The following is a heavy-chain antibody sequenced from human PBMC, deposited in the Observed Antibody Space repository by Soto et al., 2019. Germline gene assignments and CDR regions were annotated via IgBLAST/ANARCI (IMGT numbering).Heavy chain of an antibody. CDR2: IYYSGST. Sequence: SETLSLTCTVSGGSISSYYWSWIRQPPGKGLEWIGYIYYSGSTNYNPSLKSRVTISVDTPKNQFSLKLSSVTAADTAVYYCARVQKDIVVVPAAMHHYYYMDVWGKGTTVTVSS. CDR1: GGSISSYY. J-gene: IGHJ6*03. V-gene: IGHV4-59*01. CDR3: ARVQKDIVVVPAAMHHYYYMDV. D-gene: IGHD2-2*01.